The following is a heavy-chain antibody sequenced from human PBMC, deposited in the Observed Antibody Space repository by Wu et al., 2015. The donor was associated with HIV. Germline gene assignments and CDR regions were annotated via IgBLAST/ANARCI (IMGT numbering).Heavy chain of an antibody. CDR1: GGTFSSYA. V-gene: IGHV1-69*13. CDR2: IIPIFGTA. J-gene: IGHJ4*02. CDR3: ARVVQRGYSGYDYPEDY. D-gene: IGHD5-12*01. Sequence: QVQLVQSGAEVKKPGSSVKVSCKASGGTFSSYAISWVRQAPGQGLEWMGRIIPIFGTANYAQKFQGRVTITADESTSTAYMELSSLRSEDTAVYYCARVVQRGYSGYDYPEDYWGQGTLVTVSS.